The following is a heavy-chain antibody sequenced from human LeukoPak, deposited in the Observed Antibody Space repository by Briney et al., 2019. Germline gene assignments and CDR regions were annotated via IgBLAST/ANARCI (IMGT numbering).Heavy chain of an antibody. J-gene: IGHJ4*02. D-gene: IGHD2/OR15-2a*01. CDR2: IRSDTAST. CDR3: VRRIGRDS. Sequence: GGSLRLSRTASGLTFTNFTMNWIRQAPGRGPEWISAIRSDTASTFYADSVKGRFTISRDNAKNSLYLLMNSLRVEDTAVYYCVRRIGRDSRGQGTQVTVSS. CDR1: GLTFTNFT. V-gene: IGHV3-48*01.